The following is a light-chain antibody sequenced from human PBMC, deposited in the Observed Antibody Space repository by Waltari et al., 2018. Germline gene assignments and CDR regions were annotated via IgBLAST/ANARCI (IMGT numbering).Light chain of an antibody. CDR2: GAS. V-gene: IGKV3-20*01. J-gene: IGKJ4*01. Sequence: EIVLTHSPFPLSFSLGERATRSCRASQTVSRSYLAWYQQKPGQAPSLLIYGASSRATGIPDRFSGSGSGTDFTLTISRLEPEDFAVYYCQQYGSSPGLTFGGGTKVEIK. CDR1: QTVSRSY. CDR3: QQYGSSPGLT.